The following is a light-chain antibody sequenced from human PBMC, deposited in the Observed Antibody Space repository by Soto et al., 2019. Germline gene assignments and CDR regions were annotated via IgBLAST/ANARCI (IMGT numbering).Light chain of an antibody. CDR1: SSDVGGYNY. V-gene: IGLV2-8*01. J-gene: IGLJ2*01. CDR2: EVS. Sequence: QSALTQPPSASGSPGQSVAISCTGTSSDVGGYNYVSWYQQHPGKAPKLLIYEVSQRPSGVSDRFSGSKSGNTASLTVSGLQAEDEADYYCSSYAGSNKVFGGGTQLTVL. CDR3: SSYAGSNKV.